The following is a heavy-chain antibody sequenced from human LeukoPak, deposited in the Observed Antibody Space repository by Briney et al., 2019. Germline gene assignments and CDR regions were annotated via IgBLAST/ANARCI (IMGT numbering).Heavy chain of an antibody. CDR1: GYTFTSYY. D-gene: IGHD2-15*01. J-gene: IGHJ4*02. CDR3: ARGDGVVVAATMLLGY. CDR2: INPSGGST. Sequence: ASVKVSCKASGYTFTSYYMHWVRQAPGQGLEWMGIINPSGGSTSYAQKFQGRVTMTRDTSTSTVYMELSSLRSEDTAVYYCARGDGVVVAATMLLGYWGQGTLVTVSS. V-gene: IGHV1-46*01.